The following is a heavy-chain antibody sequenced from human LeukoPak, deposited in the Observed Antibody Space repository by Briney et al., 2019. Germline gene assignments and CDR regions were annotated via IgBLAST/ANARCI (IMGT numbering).Heavy chain of an antibody. Sequence: PGGSLRLSCAASGFTFSSYAMSCVRQAPGTGLEWVANIKQDGSDRNYVTSVRGRFTISRDNAESSLFLQMNSLRAEDTAVYYCVRNLAVAGTCFDSWGQGTLVTVSS. CDR1: GFTFSSYA. CDR2: IKQDGSDR. J-gene: IGHJ4*02. D-gene: IGHD6-19*01. V-gene: IGHV3-7*03. CDR3: VRNLAVAGTCFDS.